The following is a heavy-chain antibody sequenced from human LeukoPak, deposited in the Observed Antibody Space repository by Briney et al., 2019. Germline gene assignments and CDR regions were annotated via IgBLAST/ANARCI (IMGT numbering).Heavy chain of an antibody. D-gene: IGHD5-12*01. CDR2: IKEDGSAK. Sequence: GGSLRLSCAASGFTFSSYWMSWVRQAPGKGLEWVANIKEDGSAKYYVDSVKGRFTISRGNAKNSLYLQMNNLSAEDTAVYYCVRDSPGYGAYDFDWGQGTLVTVSS. J-gene: IGHJ4*02. V-gene: IGHV3-7*01. CDR1: GFTFSSYW. CDR3: VRDSPGYGAYDFD.